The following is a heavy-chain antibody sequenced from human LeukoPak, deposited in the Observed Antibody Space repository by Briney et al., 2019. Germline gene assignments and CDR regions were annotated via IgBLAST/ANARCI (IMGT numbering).Heavy chain of an antibody. J-gene: IGHJ4*02. CDR2: ISSSSSYI. V-gene: IGHV3-21*01. CDR3: AREGSSGSYRRYYLDY. Sequence: GGSLRLSCAASGFTFSSYSMNWVRQAPGKGLEWVSSISSSSSYIYYADSVKGRFTISRDNAKNSLYLQMNSLRAEDTAVYYCAREGSSGSYRRYYLDYWGQGTLVTVSS. CDR1: GFTFSSYS. D-gene: IGHD1-26*01.